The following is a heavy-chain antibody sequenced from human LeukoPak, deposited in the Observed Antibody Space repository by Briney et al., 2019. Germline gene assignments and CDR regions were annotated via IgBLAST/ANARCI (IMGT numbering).Heavy chain of an antibody. Sequence: ASVKVSCKASGYTFTSYDINWVRQATGQGLEWMGWMNPNSGNTGYAQKFQGRVTITRNTSISTAYMELSSLRSEDTAVYYYARALAAAGIADWFDPWGQGTLVTVSS. CDR1: GYTFTSYD. CDR2: MNPNSGNT. V-gene: IGHV1-8*03. CDR3: ARALAAAGIADWFDP. J-gene: IGHJ5*02. D-gene: IGHD6-13*01.